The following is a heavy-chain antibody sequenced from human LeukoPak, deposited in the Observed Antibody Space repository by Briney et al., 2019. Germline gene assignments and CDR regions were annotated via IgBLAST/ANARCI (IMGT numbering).Heavy chain of an antibody. CDR2: IKSKTDGGIT. J-gene: IGHJ4*02. CDR3: TTETSDIVATISRVGY. CDR1: GFTFSNAW. D-gene: IGHD5-12*01. Sequence: GGSLRLSCAASGFTFSNAWMNWVRQAPGKGLEWVGRIKSKTDGGITDYAAPVKGRFTISRDDSKNTLYLQMNSLKTEDTAVYYCTTETSDIVATISRVGYWGQGTLVTVSS. V-gene: IGHV3-15*07.